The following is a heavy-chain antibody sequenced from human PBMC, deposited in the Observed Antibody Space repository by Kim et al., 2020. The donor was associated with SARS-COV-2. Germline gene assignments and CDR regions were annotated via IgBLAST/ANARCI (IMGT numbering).Heavy chain of an antibody. CDR3: ARDGYRGIDY. J-gene: IGHJ4*02. CDR2: GNA. Sequence: GNAKYNHSLKSRHTISLDASKSQFSLHLKSVTVADTAIYYCARDGYRGIDYWGQGTLVTVSS. D-gene: IGHD5-12*01. V-gene: IGHV4-59*01.